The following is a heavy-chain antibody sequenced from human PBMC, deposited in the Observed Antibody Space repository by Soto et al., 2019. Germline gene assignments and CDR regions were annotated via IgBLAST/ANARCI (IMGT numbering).Heavy chain of an antibody. D-gene: IGHD6-19*01. J-gene: IGHJ4*02. CDR1: GGSFSGYY. Sequence: TLSLTCAVYGGSFSGYYWSWIRQPPGKGLEWIGEINHSGSTNYNPSLKSRVTISVDTSKNQFSLKLSSVTAADTAVYYCARGDSSGWYGGYWGQGTLVTVSS. CDR3: ARGDSSGWYGGY. CDR2: INHSGST. V-gene: IGHV4-34*01.